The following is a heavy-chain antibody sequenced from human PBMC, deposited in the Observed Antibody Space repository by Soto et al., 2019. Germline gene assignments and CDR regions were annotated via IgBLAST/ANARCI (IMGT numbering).Heavy chain of an antibody. CDR3: TRQNGDFFEY. V-gene: IGHV3-73*01. J-gene: IGHJ4*02. D-gene: IGHD4-17*01. CDR2: IRTKANRYAT. Sequence: GSLRLSCAASGFTFSGSAMHWVRQASGKGLEWVGHIRTKANRYATVYAASVKGRFTISRDDPKNTAYLQVNSLKTEDTAVYYCTRQNGDFFEYWGQGALVTVSS. CDR1: GFTFSGSA.